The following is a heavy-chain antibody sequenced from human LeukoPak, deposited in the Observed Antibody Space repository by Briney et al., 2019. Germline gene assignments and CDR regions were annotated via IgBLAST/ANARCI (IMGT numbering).Heavy chain of an antibody. Sequence: SETLSLTCTVSGYSISSGYYWGWIRQPPGKGLEWIGSIYHSGSTYYNPSLKSRVTISVDASKNQFSLKLSSVTAADTAVYYCARAPGYYDSSGYYYVDYWGQGTLVTVSS. J-gene: IGHJ4*02. D-gene: IGHD3-22*01. CDR2: IYHSGST. CDR1: GYSISSGYY. CDR3: ARAPGYYDSSGYYYVDY. V-gene: IGHV4-38-2*02.